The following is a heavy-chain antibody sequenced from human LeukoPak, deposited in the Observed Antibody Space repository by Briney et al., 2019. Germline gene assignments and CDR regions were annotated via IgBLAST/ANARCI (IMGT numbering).Heavy chain of an antibody. D-gene: IGHD2-2*01. CDR1: GFPFSSHG. CDR2: IIGGGGST. J-gene: IGHJ4*02. CDR3: AHGAMYQLDY. V-gene: IGHV3-23*01. Sequence: GGSLRLSCAASGFPFSSHGMSWVRQAPGKGLEWVSGIIGGGGSTYYADSVKGRFTISGDNSRNTLFLQMNSLRAEDTAVYYCAHGAMYQLDYWGQGTLVTVSS.